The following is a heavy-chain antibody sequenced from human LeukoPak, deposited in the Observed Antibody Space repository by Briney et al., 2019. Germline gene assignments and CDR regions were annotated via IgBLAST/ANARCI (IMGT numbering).Heavy chain of an antibody. Sequence: PGGSLRLSCAASGFTFSSYVMNWVRQAPGKGLEWASSISGSGGSTYYADSVKGRFTISRDNSKNTLYLQMNSLRAEDTAVYYCTTGWSPTPHDGHWGQGTLVTVSS. V-gene: IGHV3-23*01. CDR1: GFTFSSYV. J-gene: IGHJ4*02. CDR3: TTGWSPTPHDGH. CDR2: ISGSGGST. D-gene: IGHD3-3*01.